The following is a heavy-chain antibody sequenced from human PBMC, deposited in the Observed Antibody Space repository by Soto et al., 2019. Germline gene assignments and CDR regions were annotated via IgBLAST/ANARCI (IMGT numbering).Heavy chain of an antibody. Sequence: GSLRLYCAASGFTFSRYSMNWVRQAPGKGLEWVSSISSSSSYIYYADSVKGRFTISRDNAKNSLYLQMNSLRAEDTAVYYCARDLYSSGSTTPWGQGTLVTVPS. D-gene: IGHD6-19*01. J-gene: IGHJ5*02. CDR2: ISSSSSYI. CDR1: GFTFSRYS. CDR3: ARDLYSSGSTTP. V-gene: IGHV3-21*01.